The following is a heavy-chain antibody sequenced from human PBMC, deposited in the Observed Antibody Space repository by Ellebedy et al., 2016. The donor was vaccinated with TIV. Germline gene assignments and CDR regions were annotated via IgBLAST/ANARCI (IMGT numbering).Heavy chain of an antibody. D-gene: IGHD3-10*01. Sequence: AASVKVSCKASGYIFTDHRVDWVRQAPGQGLEWMGWSNPKTGDIHTVQRFQGRVTMTRDTSITTVYMELDRLTSDDTAVYYCARDRMESYEYWGQGTRVTVSS. V-gene: IGHV1-2*02. CDR3: ARDRMESYEY. J-gene: IGHJ4*02. CDR2: SNPKTGDI. CDR1: GYIFTDHR.